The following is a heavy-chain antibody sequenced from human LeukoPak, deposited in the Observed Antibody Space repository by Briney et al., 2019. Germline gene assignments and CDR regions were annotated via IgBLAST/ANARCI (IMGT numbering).Heavy chain of an antibody. CDR2: IYPGDSDT. Sequence: GESLKISCKGSGYRFTSYWIGWVRQMPGKGLEWMGIIYPGDSDTRYSPSFRGQVTISADKSISTAYLQWSSLKASDTAMYYCARHGQYYYYGMDVWGQGTTVTVSS. CDR3: ARHGQYYYYGMDV. J-gene: IGHJ6*02. CDR1: GYRFTSYW. V-gene: IGHV5-51*01.